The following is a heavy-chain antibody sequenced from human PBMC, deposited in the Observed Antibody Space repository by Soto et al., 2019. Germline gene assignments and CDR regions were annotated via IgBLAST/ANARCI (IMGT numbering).Heavy chain of an antibody. CDR2: IYYSGST. V-gene: IGHV4-31*03. CDR1: GGSISSGGYY. CDR3: ARGVGHRELPGSIYYYYMDV. D-gene: IGHD1-7*01. J-gene: IGHJ6*03. Sequence: QVQLQESGPGLVKPSQTLSLTCTVSGGSISSGGYYWSWIRQHPGKGLEWIGYIYYSGSTYYNPSLTSRVTISVDTSKSQFSLKLSSVTAADTAVYYCARGVGHRELPGSIYYYYMDVWGKGTTVTVSS.